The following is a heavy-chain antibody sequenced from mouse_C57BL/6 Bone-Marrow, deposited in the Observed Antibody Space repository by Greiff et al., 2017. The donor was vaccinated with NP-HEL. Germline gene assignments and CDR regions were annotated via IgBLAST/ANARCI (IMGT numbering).Heavy chain of an antibody. CDR2: IWGDGST. CDR3: ASRIRWFAY. J-gene: IGHJ3*01. Sequence: VQGVESGPGLVAPSQSLSITCTVSGFSFTSYGVSWVRQPPGKGLEWLGVIWGDGSTNNHSALISRLSISKDNSKSQVFLKLNSLQTDVTATYYFASRIRWFAYWGQGTLVTVSA. CDR1: GFSFTSYG. V-gene: IGHV2-3*01.